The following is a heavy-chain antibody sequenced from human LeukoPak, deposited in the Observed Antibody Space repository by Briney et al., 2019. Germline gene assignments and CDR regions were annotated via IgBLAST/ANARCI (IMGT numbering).Heavy chain of an antibody. J-gene: IGHJ4*02. CDR1: GFTFSSYS. CDR2: IKQDGSEK. V-gene: IGHV3-7*01. Sequence: GGSLRLSCAASGFTFSSYSMNWVRQAPGKGLEWVANIKQDGSEKYYVDSVKGRFTISRDNAKNSLYLQMNSLRAEDTAVYYCARDLNSGYEPFDYWGQGTLVTVSS. D-gene: IGHD5-12*01. CDR3: ARDLNSGYEPFDY.